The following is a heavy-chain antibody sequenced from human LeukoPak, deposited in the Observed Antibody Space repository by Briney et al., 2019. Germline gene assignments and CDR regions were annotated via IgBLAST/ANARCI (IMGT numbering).Heavy chain of an antibody. CDR2: IWYDGSNK. J-gene: IGHJ4*02. Sequence: GRSLRLSCAASGFTFGSYGMHWVRQAPGKGLEWVALIWYDGSNKYYADSVKGRFTISRDNSKNTLYLQMNSLRAEDTAVYYCARDWSRFGELLYYWGQGTLVTVSS. CDR1: GFTFGSYG. CDR3: ARDWSRFGELLYY. D-gene: IGHD3-10*01. V-gene: IGHV3-33*08.